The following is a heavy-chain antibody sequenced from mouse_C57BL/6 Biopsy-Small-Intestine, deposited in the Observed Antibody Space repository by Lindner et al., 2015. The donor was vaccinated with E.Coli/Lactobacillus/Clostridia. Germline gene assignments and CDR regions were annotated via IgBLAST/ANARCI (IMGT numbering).Heavy chain of an antibody. D-gene: IGHD1-1*01. CDR3: AGVRRPSGYDSGLLRT. Sequence: SVKVSCKASGYTFSNYGISWVRQAPGQGPEWMAWISGSNGDTRYAQNVQARVTLTTDTSTNTAYMELRGLRSDDTAVYFCAGVRRPSGYDSGLLRTWGQGTQVTVSS. CDR1: GYTFSNYG. J-gene: IGHJ4*01. CDR2: ISGSNGDT. V-gene: IGHV1-7*01.